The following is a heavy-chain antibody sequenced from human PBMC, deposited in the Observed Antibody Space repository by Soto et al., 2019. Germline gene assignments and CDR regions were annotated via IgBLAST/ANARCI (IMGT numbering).Heavy chain of an antibody. Sequence: QVPLVESGGGVVQPGRSLRLSCAASGFTFSSYGMHWVRQAPGKGLEWVAVISYDGSNKYYADSVKGRFTISRDNSKNTLYLQMNSLRAEDTAVYYCAKDTTAKMDLDYWGQGTLVNVSS. V-gene: IGHV3-30*18. CDR3: AKDTTAKMDLDY. CDR2: ISYDGSNK. CDR1: GFTFSSYG. J-gene: IGHJ4*02. D-gene: IGHD5-12*01.